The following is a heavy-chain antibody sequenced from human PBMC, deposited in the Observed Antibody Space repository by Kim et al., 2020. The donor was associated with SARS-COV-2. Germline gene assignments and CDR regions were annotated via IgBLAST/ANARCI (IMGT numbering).Heavy chain of an antibody. V-gene: IGHV3-53*01. J-gene: IGHJ4*02. D-gene: IGHD6-13*01. CDR3: AREGSSSWEESYYFDY. Sequence: VKGRFTISRDNSKNTLYLQMNSLRAEDTAVYYCAREGSSSWEESYYFDYWGQGTLVTVSS.